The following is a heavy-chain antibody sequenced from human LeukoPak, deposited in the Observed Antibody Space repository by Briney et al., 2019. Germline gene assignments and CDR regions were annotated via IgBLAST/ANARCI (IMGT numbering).Heavy chain of an antibody. J-gene: IGHJ5*02. Sequence: SETLSLTCTVSGGSISSFCWSWIRQPAGKVLEWIGHYCSSGNTNYNPSLKSRVTMSVDTFQNQFSLKLSSVTAADTAVYYCATGGGDLDHWGQGTLVTVSS. CDR2: YCSSGNT. V-gene: IGHV4-4*07. CDR3: ATGGGDLDH. CDR1: GGSISSFC. D-gene: IGHD2-21*01.